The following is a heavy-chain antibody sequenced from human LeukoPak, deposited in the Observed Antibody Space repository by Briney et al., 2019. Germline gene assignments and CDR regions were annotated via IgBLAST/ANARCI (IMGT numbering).Heavy chain of an antibody. V-gene: IGHV3-74*01. J-gene: IGHJ6*02. CDR3: TRTCVSAVCSDGRYGMDV. D-gene: IGHD4/OR15-4a*01. Sequence: GGSLRLSCAASGFTFSTYWMYWVRHAPEQGLVWVARITADGSKNYADSVKDRFTISRDNAKNTLYLQMNSLRVEDTAMYYCTRTCVSAVCSDGRYGMDVWGQGTTVTVSS. CDR2: ITADGSK. CDR1: GFTFSTYW.